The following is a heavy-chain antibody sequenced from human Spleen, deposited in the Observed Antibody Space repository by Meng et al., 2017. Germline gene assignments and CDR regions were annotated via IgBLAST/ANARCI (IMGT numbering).Heavy chain of an antibody. Sequence: QVQLVQSGSELEKPGASVKVSCKASGYTFTSYAMSWVRQAPGQGLEWMGWIPTNTGNPTYAQGFTGRFVFSLDTSVSTAYLQISSLKAEDTAVYYCARGGGRNPVDYWGQGTLVTVSS. CDR1: GYTFTSYA. CDR3: ARGGGRNPVDY. CDR2: IPTNTGNP. V-gene: IGHV7-4-1*02. D-gene: IGHD3-10*01. J-gene: IGHJ4*02.